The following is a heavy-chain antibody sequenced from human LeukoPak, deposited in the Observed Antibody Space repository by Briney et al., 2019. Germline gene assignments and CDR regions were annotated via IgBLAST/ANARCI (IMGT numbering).Heavy chain of an antibody. CDR3: ARDGAYCGGDCYSSSGYAFDI. CDR2: IIPIFGTA. D-gene: IGHD2-21*02. CDR1: GGTFSSYA. V-gene: IGHV1-69*13. Sequence: ASVKVSRKASGGTFSSYAISWVRQAPGQGLEWMGGIIPIFGTANYAQKFQGRVTITADESTSTAYMELSSLRSEDTAVYYCARDGAYCGGDCYSSSGYAFDIWGQGTMVTVSS. J-gene: IGHJ3*02.